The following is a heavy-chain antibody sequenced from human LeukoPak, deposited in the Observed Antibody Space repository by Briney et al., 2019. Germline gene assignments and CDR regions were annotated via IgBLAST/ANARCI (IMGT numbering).Heavy chain of an antibody. J-gene: IGHJ4*02. CDR1: GFTFSNAW. V-gene: IGHV3-15*07. CDR3: TTEVDPTVTTPCD. D-gene: IGHD4-17*01. CDR2: IKSKTDGGTT. Sequence: GGSLRLSCAASGFTFSNAWMNWVRQAPGRGLEWVGRIKSKTDGGTTDYAAPVKGRFTISRDDSKNTLYLQMNSLKTEDTAVYYCTTEVDPTVTTPCDWGQGTLVTVSS.